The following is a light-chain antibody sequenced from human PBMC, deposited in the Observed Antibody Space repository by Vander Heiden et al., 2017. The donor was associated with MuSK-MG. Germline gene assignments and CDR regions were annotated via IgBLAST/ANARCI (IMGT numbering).Light chain of an antibody. J-gene: IGKJ2*01. CDR2: AAS. V-gene: IGKV3-20*01. Sequence: EIVLTQSPGTLSLSPGERATLPCRASQSVSSSNLAWYQQKPGQAPRLLIYAASSRATGIPDRFSGSGSGTDFSLTISRLEPEDFAVYFCQHYGSSPYTFGQETKLEIK. CDR1: QSVSSSN. CDR3: QHYGSSPYT.